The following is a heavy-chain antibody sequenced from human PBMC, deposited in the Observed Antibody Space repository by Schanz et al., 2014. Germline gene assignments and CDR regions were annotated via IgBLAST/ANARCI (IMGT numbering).Heavy chain of an antibody. CDR3: ARRHHFRSGPYYYYYMDV. V-gene: IGHV4-59*12. CDR2: INHSANT. CDR1: AAFISRYY. J-gene: IGHJ6*03. D-gene: IGHD3-3*02. Sequence: QVQLQESGPGLVKPSETLSLTCTVSAAFISRYYWSWVRQAPGKGLEWIGEINHSANTTYNPSLKSRVTIAVDSSKNQFSLMLSSVTAADTAVYYCARRHHFRSGPYYYYYMDVWGKGTTVTVSS.